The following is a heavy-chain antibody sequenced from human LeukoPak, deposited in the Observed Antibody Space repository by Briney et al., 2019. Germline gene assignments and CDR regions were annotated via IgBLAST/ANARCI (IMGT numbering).Heavy chain of an antibody. D-gene: IGHD3/OR15-3a*01. J-gene: IGHJ4*02. Sequence: GGSPRLSCAASGFTFSAYEMNWVRQAPGKGLEWASFISNSGRTKYYADSVKGRFTISRDNAKNSLYLQMNSLRAEDTAVYYCARDRGLVEYWGQGTLVTVSS. CDR3: ARDRGLVEY. CDR2: ISNSGRTK. CDR1: GFTFSAYE. V-gene: IGHV3-48*03.